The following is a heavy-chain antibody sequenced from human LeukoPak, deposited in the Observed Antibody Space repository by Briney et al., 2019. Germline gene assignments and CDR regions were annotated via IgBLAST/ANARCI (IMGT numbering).Heavy chain of an antibody. J-gene: IGHJ6*02. V-gene: IGHV4-31*03. CDR3: ASTGTAYYYGMDV. D-gene: IGHD1-14*01. CDR2: IYYSGST. CDR1: GGSISSGGYY. Sequence: SQTLSLTCTVSGGSISSGGYYWSWIRQHPGKGLEWIGYIYYSGSTYYNQSLKSRVTISVDTSKNQFSLKLSSVTAADTAVYYCASTGTAYYYGMDVWGQGTTVTVSS.